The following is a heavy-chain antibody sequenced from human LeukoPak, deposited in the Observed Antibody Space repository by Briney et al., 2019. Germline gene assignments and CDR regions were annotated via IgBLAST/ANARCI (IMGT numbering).Heavy chain of an antibody. CDR2: IYYSRST. J-gene: IGHJ6*02. CDR3: AREIRYYYESSGYSYGMDV. D-gene: IGHD3-22*01. CDR1: GGSISSYY. V-gene: IGHV4-59*01. Sequence: PSETLSLTCTVSGGSISSYYWSWIRQPPGKGLEWNGYIYYSRSTNYNPSLTSRVIISVDTSKNQFSLMLSSVTAADTAVYYCAREIRYYYESSGYSYGMDVGGQGTTVTVSS.